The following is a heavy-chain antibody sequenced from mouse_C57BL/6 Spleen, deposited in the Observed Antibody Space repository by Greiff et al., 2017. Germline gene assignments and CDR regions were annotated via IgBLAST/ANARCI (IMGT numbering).Heavy chain of an antibody. CDR1: GYAFTNYL. CDR2: INPGSGGT. D-gene: IGHD1-1*01. J-gene: IGHJ3*02. V-gene: IGHV1-54*01. CDR3: AQSSNYYGSNR. Sequence: QVQLQQSGAELVRPGTSVTVSCKASGYAFTNYLIEWVKQRPGQGLEWIGVINPGSGGTNYNEKFKGKATLTADKSSSTAYMQLSSLTSEDSAVYFCAQSSNYYGSNRWGQGTLVTVSA.